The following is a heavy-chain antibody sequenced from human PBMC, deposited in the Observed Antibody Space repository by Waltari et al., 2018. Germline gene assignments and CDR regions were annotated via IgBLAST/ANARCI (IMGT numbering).Heavy chain of an antibody. D-gene: IGHD3-9*01. V-gene: IGHV4-34*01. Sequence: PPGKGLEWIGEINHSGSTNYNPSLKSRVTISVDTSKNQFSLKLSSVTAADTAVYYCARSRRGLRYLNPFDYWGQGTLVTVSS. J-gene: IGHJ4*02. CDR2: INHSGST. CDR3: ARSRRGLRYLNPFDY.